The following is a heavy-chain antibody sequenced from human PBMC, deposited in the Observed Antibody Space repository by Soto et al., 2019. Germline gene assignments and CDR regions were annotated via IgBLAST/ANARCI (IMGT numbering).Heavy chain of an antibody. CDR1: GGTFGSYA. Sequence: SVKVSCKASGGTFGSYAITWVRRAPGQGLEWLGGIIPILNSPAYAQKFKARVVITADEITNTAYMELNSLRFDDTAVYYCAREAPYCTSATCPKSYDMDVWGQGTTVTVS. D-gene: IGHD2-2*01. J-gene: IGHJ6*02. CDR2: IIPILNSP. CDR3: AREAPYCTSATCPKSYDMDV. V-gene: IGHV1-69*13.